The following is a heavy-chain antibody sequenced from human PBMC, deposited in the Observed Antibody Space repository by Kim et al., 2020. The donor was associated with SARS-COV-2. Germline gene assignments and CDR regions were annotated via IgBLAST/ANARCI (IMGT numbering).Heavy chain of an antibody. J-gene: IGHJ4*02. CDR2: IYYSGST. CDR1: GGSISSYY. V-gene: IGHV4-59*01. Sequence: SETLSLTCTVSGGSISSYYWSWIRQPPGKGLEWIGYIYYSGSTNYNPSLKSRVTISVDTSKNQFSLKLSSVTAADTAVYYCARGRPGIAVAGNFDYWGQG. CDR3: ARGRPGIAVAGNFDY. D-gene: IGHD6-19*01.